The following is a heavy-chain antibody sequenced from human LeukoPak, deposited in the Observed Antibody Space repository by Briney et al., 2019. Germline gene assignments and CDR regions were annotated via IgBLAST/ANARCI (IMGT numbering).Heavy chain of an antibody. Sequence: SETLSLTCAVYGGSFSGYYWSWIRQPPGKGLEWIGEINHSGSTNYNPSLKSRVTISVDTSKNQFSLKLSSVTAADTAVCYCARGRSAVAGNYWGQGTLVTVSS. CDR1: GGSFSGYY. CDR2: INHSGST. V-gene: IGHV4-34*01. D-gene: IGHD6-19*01. CDR3: ARGRSAVAGNY. J-gene: IGHJ4*02.